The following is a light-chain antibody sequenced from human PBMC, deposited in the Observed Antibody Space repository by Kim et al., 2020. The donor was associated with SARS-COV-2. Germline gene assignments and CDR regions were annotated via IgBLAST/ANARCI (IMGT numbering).Light chain of an antibody. J-gene: IGKJ4*01. V-gene: IGKV1-9*01. Sequence: ASAGDTATTTCRASQGISSYLAWYQQKPGKAPKVLIYDASTLQSGVPSRFSGSGSGTQFTLTISSLQPEDFATYYCLHLHSYPLTFGGGTKVDIK. CDR3: LHLHSYPLT. CDR1: QGISSY. CDR2: DAS.